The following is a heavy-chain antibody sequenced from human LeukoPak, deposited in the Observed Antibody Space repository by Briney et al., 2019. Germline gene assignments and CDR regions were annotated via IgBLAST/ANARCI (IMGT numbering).Heavy chain of an antibody. V-gene: IGHV3-66*04. D-gene: IGHD4-23*01. J-gene: IGHJ5*02. CDR2: IYSGGNT. Sequence: GGSLRLSCAASGFTVSSNYMTWVRQAPGQGLEWASVIYSGGNTYYADSVKGRFSISRDNSKNTVYLQMNSLRAEDTAVYYCARLVTGTTVINSGWFDPWGQGTLVTVSS. CDR3: ARLVTGTTVINSGWFDP. CDR1: GFTVSSNY.